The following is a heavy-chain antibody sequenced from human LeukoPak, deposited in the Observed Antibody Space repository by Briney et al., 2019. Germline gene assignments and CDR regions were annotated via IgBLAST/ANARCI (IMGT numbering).Heavy chain of an antibody. CDR1: GGSITSYY. Sequence: SETLSLACTVSGGSITSYYWSWIRRPPGKGLEWIGYIYSSGSTNYNPSLKSRVTISVDTSENQFSLKLSSVTAADTAVYYCARHYYASGSYYHFDPWGQGTLVTVSS. D-gene: IGHD3-10*01. J-gene: IGHJ5*02. V-gene: IGHV4-59*08. CDR3: ARHYYASGSYYHFDP. CDR2: IYSSGST.